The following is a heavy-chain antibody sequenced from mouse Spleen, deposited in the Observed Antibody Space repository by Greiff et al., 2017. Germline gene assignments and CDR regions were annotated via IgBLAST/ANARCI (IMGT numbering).Heavy chain of an antibody. CDR1: GFTFNTYA. Sequence: EVMLVESGGGLVQPKGSLKLSCAASGFTFNTYAMHWVRQAPGKGLEWVARIRSKSSNYATYYADSVKDRFTISRDDSQSMLYLQMNNLKTEDTAMYYCVRERWLLQGWYFDVWGAGTTVTVSS. J-gene: IGHJ1*01. V-gene: IGHV10-3*01. CDR3: VRERWLLQGWYFDV. D-gene: IGHD2-3*01. CDR2: IRSKSSNYAT.